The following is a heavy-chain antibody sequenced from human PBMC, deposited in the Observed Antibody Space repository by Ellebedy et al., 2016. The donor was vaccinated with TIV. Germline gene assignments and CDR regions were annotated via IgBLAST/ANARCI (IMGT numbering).Heavy chain of an antibody. CDR1: GFTFKNAW. J-gene: IGHJ4*02. CDR2: IKSRKNGETV. D-gene: IGHD3-10*01. Sequence: GGSLRLSXAASGFTFKNAWMHWFRQAPGKGLEWVARIKSRKNGETVDYAAPVKGRFTISRDDSKETLYLQMSSPTTEDTAIFYCSTELGSATSNPINYWGQGSLVTVSS. V-gene: IGHV3-15*01. CDR3: STELGSATSNPINY.